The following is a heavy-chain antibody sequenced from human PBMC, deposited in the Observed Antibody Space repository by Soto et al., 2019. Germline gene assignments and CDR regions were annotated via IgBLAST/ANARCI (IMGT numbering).Heavy chain of an antibody. CDR1: GGTFSSYA. CDR2: IIPIFGTA. D-gene: IGHD3-3*01. V-gene: IGHV1-69*13. J-gene: IGHJ6*02. CDR3: ARGDIWSGYPRSGDYYYGMDV. Sequence: SVKVSGKASGGTFSSYAISWVRQAPGQGLEWMGGIIPIFGTANYAQKFQGRVTITADESTSTAYMELSSLRSEDTAVYYCARGDIWSGYPRSGDYYYGMDVWGQGTTVTVSS.